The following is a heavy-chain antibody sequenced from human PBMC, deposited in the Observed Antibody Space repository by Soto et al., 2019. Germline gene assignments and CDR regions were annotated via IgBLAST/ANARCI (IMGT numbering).Heavy chain of an antibody. CDR1: GGSISSYY. V-gene: IGHV4-59*08. D-gene: IGHD5-12*01. Sequence: SETLSLTCTVSGGSISSYYWSWIRQPPGKGLEWIGYIYYSGSTNYNPSLKSRVTISVDTSKNQFSLKLSSVTAADTAVYYCARSLGYKEYSGYEHYYYYYMDVWGKGTTVTVSS. J-gene: IGHJ6*03. CDR3: ARSLGYKEYSGYEHYYYYYMDV. CDR2: IYYSGST.